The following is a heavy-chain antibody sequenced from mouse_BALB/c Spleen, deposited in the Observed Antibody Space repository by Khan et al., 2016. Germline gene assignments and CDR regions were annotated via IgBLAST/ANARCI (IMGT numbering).Heavy chain of an antibody. CDR3: ARGHRGLAY. D-gene: IGHD3-1*01. CDR1: GYSITSDYA. Sequence: EVQLQESGPGLVKPSQSLSLTCTVTGYSITSDYAWNWIRQFPGNKLEWMGYISYSGSTSYNPSLKSRISITRDTSKNQFFLQLNSVTTEDTATYYCARGHRGLAYWGQGTLVTVSA. CDR2: ISYSGST. J-gene: IGHJ3*01. V-gene: IGHV3-2*02.